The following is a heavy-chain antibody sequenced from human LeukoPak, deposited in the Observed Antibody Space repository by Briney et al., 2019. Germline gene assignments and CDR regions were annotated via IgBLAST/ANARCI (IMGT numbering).Heavy chain of an antibody. J-gene: IGHJ4*02. D-gene: IGHD5-12*01. CDR2: ISGSGDST. Sequence: GGSLRLSCAASGFAFSSYTMSWVRQAPGKGLEWFSAISGSGDSTYYAGSVKGRFTISRDNSKNTLYLQMNSLRAEDTAVYYCAKDSGSNGYDPIDSWGQGTLVTVSS. V-gene: IGHV3-23*01. CDR3: AKDSGSNGYDPIDS. CDR1: GFAFSSYT.